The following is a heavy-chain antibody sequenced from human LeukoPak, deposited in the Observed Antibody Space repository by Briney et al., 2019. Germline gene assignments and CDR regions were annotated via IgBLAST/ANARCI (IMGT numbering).Heavy chain of an antibody. J-gene: IGHJ5*02. Sequence: PSETLSLTCTVSGGSIGSYHWSWVRQPPEKGLEWIGNIVYTGRTNYNPSLKSRVTMSIDTSKNQFSLRLNSVTAADTAVYYCARDSWWDGSKTFSDWFGPWGQGTLVTVSS. CDR2: IVYTGRT. V-gene: IGHV4-59*01. CDR1: GGSIGSYH. CDR3: ARDSWWDGSKTFSDWFGP. D-gene: IGHD3-10*01.